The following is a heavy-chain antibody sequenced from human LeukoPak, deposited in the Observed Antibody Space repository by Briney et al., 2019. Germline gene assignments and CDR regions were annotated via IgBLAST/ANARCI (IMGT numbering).Heavy chain of an antibody. CDR1: GGSISSSSYY. D-gene: IGHD6-19*01. V-gene: IGHV4-39*01. CDR3: ARHPIAVAVCWFDP. J-gene: IGHJ5*02. CDR2: IYYSGST. Sequence: SETLSLTCTVSGGSISSSSYYWGWIRQPPGKGLEWIGSIYYSGSTYYNPSLKSRVTISVDTSKNQFSLKLGSVTAADTAVYYCARHPIAVAVCWFDPWGQGTLVTVSS.